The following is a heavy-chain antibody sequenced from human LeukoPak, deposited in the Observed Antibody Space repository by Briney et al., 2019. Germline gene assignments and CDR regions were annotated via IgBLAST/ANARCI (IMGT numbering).Heavy chain of an antibody. CDR2: IGSDETKK. D-gene: IGHD5/OR15-5a*01. J-gene: IGHJ4*02. Sequence: PGRSLRLSCVASGFIFSDHPFHWVRQSPDKGLEWVALIGSDETKKYYADSVQGRFTVSRENSKNTLFLQMNTLRADDTAVYFCARQMTSTRLFDSWGQGTLVTVSS. CDR3: ARQMTSTRLFDS. V-gene: IGHV3-30*04. CDR1: GFIFSDHP.